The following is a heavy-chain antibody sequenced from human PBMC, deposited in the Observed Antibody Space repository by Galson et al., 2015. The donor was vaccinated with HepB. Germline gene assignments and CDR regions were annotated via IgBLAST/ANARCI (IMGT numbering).Heavy chain of an antibody. V-gene: IGHV1-8*01. J-gene: IGHJ4*02. CDR2: MNPNSGNT. CDR1: GYTFTSYD. D-gene: IGHD2-21*01. Sequence: SVKVSCKASGYTFTSYDVNWVRQATGQGLEWMGWMNPNSGNTGYAQKFQGRVTMTRNTSISTAYMELSSLRSEDTAVYYCAREVRQAYCGGDCYSGYDYWGQGTLVTVSS. CDR3: AREVRQAYCGGDCYSGYDY.